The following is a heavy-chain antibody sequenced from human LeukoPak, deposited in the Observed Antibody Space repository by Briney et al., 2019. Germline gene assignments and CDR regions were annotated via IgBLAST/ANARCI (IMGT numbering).Heavy chain of an antibody. Sequence: GGSLRLSCAASGFTFDNYAMNWVRQVPGKGLEWISLISWNSGTIGYADSVKGRFTISRDNAKNSLYLQMNSLRAEDTAVYYCAREGGGYYDSSGYYSIDYWGQGTLVTVSS. V-gene: IGHV3-9*01. CDR2: ISWNSGTI. CDR3: AREGGGYYDSSGYYSIDY. J-gene: IGHJ4*02. CDR1: GFTFDNYA. D-gene: IGHD3-22*01.